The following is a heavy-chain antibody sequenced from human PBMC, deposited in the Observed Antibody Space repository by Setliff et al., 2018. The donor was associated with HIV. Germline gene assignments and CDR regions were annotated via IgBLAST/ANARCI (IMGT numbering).Heavy chain of an antibody. Sequence: ASVKVPCKASGYTFSNYGMNWVRQAPGQGLEWMGWINTNTGNPTYAQDFTGRFVFSLDTSVSTAYLQISSLKAEDTAVYYCARDHDYGDLSRNWFYMDVWGKGTTVTVSS. CDR2: INTNTGNP. J-gene: IGHJ6*03. CDR3: ARDHDYGDLSRNWFYMDV. V-gene: IGHV7-4-1*02. CDR1: GYTFSNYG. D-gene: IGHD4-17*01.